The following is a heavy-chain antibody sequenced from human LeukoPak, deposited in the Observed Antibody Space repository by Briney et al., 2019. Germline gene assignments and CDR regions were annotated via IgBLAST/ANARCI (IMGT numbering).Heavy chain of an antibody. J-gene: IGHJ4*02. CDR1: GYTLTELS. CDR3: ARDSSGVTMVRGVDY. V-gene: IGHV1-2*02. Sequence: GASVKVSCKVSGYTLTELSMHWVRQAPGQGLEWMGWINPNSGGTNYAQKFQGRVTMTRDTSISTAYMELSRLRSDDTAVYYCARDSSGVTMVRGVDYWGQGTLVTVSS. D-gene: IGHD3-10*01. CDR2: INPNSGGT.